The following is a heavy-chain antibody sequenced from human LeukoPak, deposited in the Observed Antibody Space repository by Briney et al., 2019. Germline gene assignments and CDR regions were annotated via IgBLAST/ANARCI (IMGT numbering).Heavy chain of an antibody. J-gene: IGHJ5*02. CDR1: GYTFTSYG. CDR2: ISAYNGNT. CDR3: ARVSGVVDDILTGYYPEYNWFGP. V-gene: IGHV1-18*01. Sequence: GASVKVSCKASGYTFTSYGISWVRQAPGQGLEWMGWISAYNGNTNYAQKLQGRVIMTTDTSTSTAYMELRSLRSDDTAVYYCARVSGVVDDILTGYYPEYNWFGPWGQGTLVTVSS. D-gene: IGHD3-9*01.